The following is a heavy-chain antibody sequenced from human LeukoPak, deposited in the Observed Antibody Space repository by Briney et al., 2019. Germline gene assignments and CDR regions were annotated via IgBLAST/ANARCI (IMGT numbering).Heavy chain of an antibody. CDR3: ASGYSSSFWYFDF. J-gene: IGHJ2*01. CDR2: INPDGSEK. V-gene: IGHV3-7*02. D-gene: IGHD6-6*01. CDR1: GFGFTAFW. Sequence: GGSLRLSCAASGFGFTAFWMSWVRQAPGKGLEWVANINPDGSEKYFVDSVKGRFTISRDNTKNSLYLQMNSLRAEDTAVYYCASGYSSSFWYFDFWGRGTLVTVSS.